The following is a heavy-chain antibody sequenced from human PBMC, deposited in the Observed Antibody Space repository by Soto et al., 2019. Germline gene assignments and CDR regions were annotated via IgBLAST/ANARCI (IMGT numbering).Heavy chain of an antibody. CDR3: ARDPKRYSRSGWTDC. V-gene: IGHV3-30-3*01. Sequence: QVQLVESGGGVVQPGRSLRLSCAASGFTFSTYASQWVRQAPGKGLEWVAFLSFDGTIEYYADSVKGRFTISRDTSKNILYLQMNSLRADDTAVYYCARDPKRYSRSGWTDCWGQGTLVTVSS. CDR1: GFTFSTYA. D-gene: IGHD6-19*01. J-gene: IGHJ4*02. CDR2: LSFDGTIE.